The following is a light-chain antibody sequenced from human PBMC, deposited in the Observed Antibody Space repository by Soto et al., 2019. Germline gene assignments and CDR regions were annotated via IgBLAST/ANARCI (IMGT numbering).Light chain of an antibody. CDR2: TAS. Sequence: ETVMTQSPATLSVSPGERVTLSCRASQSIGTSLAWYQQRPGQAPRLLIYTASIRATGTPVRFSGIGSGTDFTLTINSLQSEDFVIYCCHQYYAWPLTCGGGTKVEIK. CDR3: HQYYAWPLT. V-gene: IGKV3D-15*01. J-gene: IGKJ4*01. CDR1: QSIGTS.